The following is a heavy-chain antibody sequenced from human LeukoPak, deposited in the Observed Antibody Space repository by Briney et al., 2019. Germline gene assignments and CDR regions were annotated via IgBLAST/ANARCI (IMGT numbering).Heavy chain of an antibody. J-gene: IGHJ4*02. CDR2: ISYDGSNK. CDR1: GFTFSSYG. D-gene: IGHD1-26*01. Sequence: QPGRSLRLSWAASGFTFSSYGMHWVRQAPGKGLEWVAVISYDGSNKYYADSVKGRFTISRDNSKNTLYLQMNSLRAEDTAVYYCVTWELAFDYWGQGTLVTVSS. CDR3: VTWELAFDY. V-gene: IGHV3-30*03.